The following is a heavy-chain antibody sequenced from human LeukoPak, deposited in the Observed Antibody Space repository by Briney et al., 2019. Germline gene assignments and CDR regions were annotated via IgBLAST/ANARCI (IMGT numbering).Heavy chain of an antibody. CDR1: GFTFSSYA. V-gene: IGHV3-30-3*01. CDR2: ISYDGSNK. Sequence: RSLRLSCAASGFTFSSYAMHWVRQAPGKGLEWVAVISYDGSNKYYADSVKGRFTISRDNSKNTLYLQMNSLRAEDTAVYYCARDVFGLDYWGQGTLVTVSS. CDR3: ARDVFGLDY. D-gene: IGHD3-10*01. J-gene: IGHJ4*02.